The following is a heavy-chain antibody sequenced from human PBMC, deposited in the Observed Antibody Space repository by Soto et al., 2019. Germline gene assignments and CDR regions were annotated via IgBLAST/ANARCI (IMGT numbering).Heavy chain of an antibody. CDR1: GFTFSIYA. Sequence: GGSLRLSCSASGFTFSIYAMHWVRQAPGKGLEYVSSISANGGSTHYADSVKGRFTISRDNSKNTLYLQMNSLRAEDTAVYYCAKRPDYYDSSGYLDYWGQGTLVTVSS. J-gene: IGHJ4*02. CDR3: AKRPDYYDSSGYLDY. V-gene: IGHV3-64*04. D-gene: IGHD3-22*01. CDR2: ISANGGST.